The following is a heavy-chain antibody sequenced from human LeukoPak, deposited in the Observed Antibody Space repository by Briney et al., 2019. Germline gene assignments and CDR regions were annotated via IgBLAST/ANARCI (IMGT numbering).Heavy chain of an antibody. CDR1: GFTFSSYG. D-gene: IGHD6-19*01. J-gene: IGHJ5*02. Sequence: SGGSLRLSCAASGFTFSSYGMHWVRQAPGKGLEWVAVISYDGSNKYYADSVKGRFTISRDNSKNTLYLQMNSLRAEDTAVYYCAKMPVGSQWLVFWFDPWGQGTLVTVSS. V-gene: IGHV3-30*18. CDR2: ISYDGSNK. CDR3: AKMPVGSQWLVFWFDP.